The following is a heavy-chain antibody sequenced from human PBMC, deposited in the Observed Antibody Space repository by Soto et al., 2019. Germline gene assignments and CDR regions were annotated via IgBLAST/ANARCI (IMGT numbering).Heavy chain of an antibody. CDR3: ARDRMVRGLDY. D-gene: IGHD3-10*01. CDR1: GFTVSSNY. Sequence: EVQLVESGGGLVQPGGSLRLSCAASGFTVSSNYMSWVRQAPGKGLEWVSVIYSGGSTYYADSVKGRFTISRHNSTNKLYLQMNSLRAEDTAVYYCARDRMVRGLDYWGQGTLVTVSA. V-gene: IGHV3-53*04. J-gene: IGHJ4*02. CDR2: IYSGGST.